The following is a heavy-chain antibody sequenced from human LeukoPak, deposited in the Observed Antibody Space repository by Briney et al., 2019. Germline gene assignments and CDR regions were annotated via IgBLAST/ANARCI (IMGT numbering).Heavy chain of an antibody. D-gene: IGHD1-26*01. CDR3: ARMIGGATTDAFDI. Sequence: SKTLSLTCTVPGGSISSYYWSWIRQPPGKGLEWIGYIYYSGSTNYNPSLKSRVTISVDTSKNQFSLKLSSVTAADTAVYYCARMIGGATTDAFDIWGQGTMVTVSS. V-gene: IGHV4-59*01. CDR1: GGSISSYY. J-gene: IGHJ3*02. CDR2: IYYSGST.